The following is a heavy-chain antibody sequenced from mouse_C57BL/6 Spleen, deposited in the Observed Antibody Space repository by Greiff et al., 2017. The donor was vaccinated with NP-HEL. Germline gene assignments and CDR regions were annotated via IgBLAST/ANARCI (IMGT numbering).Heavy chain of an antibody. CDR2: IYPGDGDT. CDR1: GYAFSSSW. V-gene: IGHV1-82*01. CDR3: AGGGGYSTAWFAY. J-gene: IGHJ3*01. Sequence: VHLVESGPELVKPGASVKISCKASGYAFSSSWMNWVKQRPGKGLEWIGRIYPGDGDTNYNGKFKGKATLTADKSSSTAYMQLSSLTSEDSAVYCCAGGGGYSTAWFAYWGQGTLVTVSA. D-gene: IGHD2-3*01.